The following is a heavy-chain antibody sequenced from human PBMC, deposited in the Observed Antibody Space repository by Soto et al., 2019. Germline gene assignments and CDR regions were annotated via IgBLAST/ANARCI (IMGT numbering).Heavy chain of an antibody. V-gene: IGHV3-30*18. D-gene: IGHD3-10*01. CDR3: AKDENYYGSGSYWRGLYDYYYGMDV. J-gene: IGHJ6*02. CDR2: ISYDGSNK. CDR1: GFTFSSYG. Sequence: QVQLVESGGGVVQPGRSLRLSCAASGFTFSSYGMHWVRQAPGKGLEWVAVISYDGSNKYYADSVKGRFTISRDNSKNTLYLQMNSLRAEDKAVYYCAKDENYYGSGSYWRGLYDYYYGMDVWGQGTTVTLSS.